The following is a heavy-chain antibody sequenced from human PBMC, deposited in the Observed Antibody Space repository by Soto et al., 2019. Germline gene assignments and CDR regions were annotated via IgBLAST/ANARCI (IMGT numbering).Heavy chain of an antibody. D-gene: IGHD1-1*01. J-gene: IGHJ4*02. Sequence: QVHLVQSGAEVKKPGASVKVSCKASGYTFTSYGITWVRQAPGQGLEWMGWISAHNGNTDYAQKLQGRVIVTRDTSPSTAYIGLRRLISDDTAVYYCARGRYGDYWGQGALVTVSS. CDR3: ARGRYGDY. V-gene: IGHV1-18*01. CDR1: GYTFTSYG. CDR2: ISAHNGNT.